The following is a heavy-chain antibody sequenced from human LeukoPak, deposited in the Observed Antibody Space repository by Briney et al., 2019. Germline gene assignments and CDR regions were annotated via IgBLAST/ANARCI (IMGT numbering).Heavy chain of an antibody. J-gene: IGHJ4*02. V-gene: IGHV3-33*01. CDR1: GFSFNGYG. CDR2: IWYDGSVT. CDR3: ARHGSGRNNFDPLDY. Sequence: GRSLRLSCAASGFSFNGYGMHWVRQAPGKGLEWVAIIWYDGSVTYYEDSVKGRFTISRDNSKSTLYLQMDSLRAEDTAVYYCARHGSGRNNFDPLDYWGQETLVTVSS. D-gene: IGHD1-26*01.